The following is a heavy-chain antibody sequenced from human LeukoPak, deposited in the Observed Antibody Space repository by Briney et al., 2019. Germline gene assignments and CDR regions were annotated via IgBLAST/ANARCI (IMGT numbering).Heavy chain of an antibody. V-gene: IGHV1-46*01. CDR3: ARGVRSYNSSGYNWFDP. CDR2: INPSGGST. CDR1: GYTFTIYY. D-gene: IGHD3-22*01. J-gene: IGHJ5*02. Sequence: GASVKVSCKASGYTFTIYYMHWVRPAPAQGLEWMGIINPSGGSTSYAQKFQGRVTMTRDTSTSTVYMELSSLRSEDTAVYYCARGVRSYNSSGYNWFDPWGQGTLVTVSS.